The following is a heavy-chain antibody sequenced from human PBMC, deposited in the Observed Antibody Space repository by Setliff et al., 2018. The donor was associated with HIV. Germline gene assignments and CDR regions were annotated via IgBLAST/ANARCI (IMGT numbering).Heavy chain of an antibody. CDR1: GFTFNTYW. CDR3: ARPNGYDSRGYYSEYFHY. J-gene: IGHJ1*01. D-gene: IGHD3-22*01. CDR2: INQYGSEK. V-gene: IGHV3-7*01. Sequence: PGGSLRLSCVGSGFTFNTYWMSWVRQVPGKGLEWVANINQYGSEKYYVDSVKGRFTTSRDNAKKSLDLQMNSLRVDDTAVYYCARPNGYDSRGYYSEYFHYWGQGTLVTVSS.